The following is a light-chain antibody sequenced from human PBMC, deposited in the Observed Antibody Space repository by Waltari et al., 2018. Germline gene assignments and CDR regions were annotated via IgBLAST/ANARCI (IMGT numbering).Light chain of an antibody. J-gene: IGKJ4*01. CDR3: LQDYIFPLT. CDR2: AAS. V-gene: IGKV1-6*01. Sequence: AIQMTPSPYSLSASVGDRVTITCRASEDIRNDLGWYQQKPGKAPRFLIFAASTLQSGVPSRFSGSRSGTDFTLTISSLQPEDFSAYFCLQDYIFPLTFGGGTTVEI. CDR1: EDIRND.